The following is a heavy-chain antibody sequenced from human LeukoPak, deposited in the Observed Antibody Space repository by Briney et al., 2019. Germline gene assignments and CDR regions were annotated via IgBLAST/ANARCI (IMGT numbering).Heavy chain of an antibody. D-gene: IGHD6-19*01. V-gene: IGHV1-18*01. CDR1: GYTFTSYG. J-gene: IGHJ6*02. CDR2: ISAYNGNT. CDR3: ASDGDYNSGGDASPDYYSYGRDA. Sequence: ASVKVSCKASGYTFTSYGISWVRQAPGQGLEWMGWISAYNGNTNYAQKLQGRVTMTTDTSTSTAYMELRSLRSDDTAVYYCASDGDYNSGGDASPDYYSYGRDAWGQGTTVTVSS.